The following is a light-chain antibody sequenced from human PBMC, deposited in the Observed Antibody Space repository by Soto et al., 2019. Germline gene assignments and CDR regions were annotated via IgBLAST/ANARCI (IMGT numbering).Light chain of an antibody. CDR1: QSGSGNY. CDR3: QVYNSSPWT. V-gene: IGKV3-20*01. J-gene: IGKJ1*01. CDR2: GAS. Sequence: EIVLTQSPGTLSLSPGERAILSCWARQSGSGNYLAWYQVKPGQAPRLVVYGASSRESGFPDRFSGSGSGTEFTLTISRLEPEDFAMYYCQVYNSSPWTFGQGTKVDIK.